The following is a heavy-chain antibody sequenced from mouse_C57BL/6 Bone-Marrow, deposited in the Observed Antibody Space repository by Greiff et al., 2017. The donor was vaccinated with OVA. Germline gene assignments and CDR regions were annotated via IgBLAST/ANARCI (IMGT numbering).Heavy chain of an antibody. CDR2: IYPGDGDT. J-gene: IGHJ2*01. V-gene: IGHV1-82*01. D-gene: IGHD1-1*01. CDR3: ARDYYGSRGDY. CDR1: GYAFSSSW. Sequence: VQLQQSGPELVKPGASVKISCKASGYAFSSSWMNWVKQRPGKGLEWIGRIYPGDGDTNYNGKFKGKATLTAAKSSSTAYMQLSSLTSEDSAVYFCARDYYGSRGDYWGQGTTLTVSS.